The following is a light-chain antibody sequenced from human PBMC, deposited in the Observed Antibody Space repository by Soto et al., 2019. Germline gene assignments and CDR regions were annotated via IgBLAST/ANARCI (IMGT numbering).Light chain of an antibody. CDR3: QQDGSWT. V-gene: IGKV3-20*01. Sequence: EIVLTQSPGTLSLSPGERATLSCRASQSISSNYLAWYQQKPGQAPRLLIYGASSRATGIPDRFSGSGSGTDFTLTISRLEPEDSAICYCQQDGSWTFGQGTKVEIK. J-gene: IGKJ1*01. CDR2: GAS. CDR1: QSISSNY.